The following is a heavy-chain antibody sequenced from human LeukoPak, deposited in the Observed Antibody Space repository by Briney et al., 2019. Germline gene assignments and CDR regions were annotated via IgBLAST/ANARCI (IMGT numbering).Heavy chain of an antibody. CDR1: GGSISSYY. J-gene: IGHJ6*03. Sequence: SETLSLTCTVSGGSISSYYWSWIRQPAGKGLEWIGRIYASGGTNYNPSLKSRVTMSVDTSKNQFSLKLSSVTAADTAVYYCARGYSSWSYYMDVWGKGTTVTVSS. CDR3: ARGYSSWSYYMDV. D-gene: IGHD6-13*01. V-gene: IGHV4-4*07. CDR2: IYASGGT.